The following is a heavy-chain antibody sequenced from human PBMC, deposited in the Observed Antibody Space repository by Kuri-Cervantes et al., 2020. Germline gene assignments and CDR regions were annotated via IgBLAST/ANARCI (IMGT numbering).Heavy chain of an antibody. CDR2: ISYDGSNK. Sequence: GGSLRLSCAASGFTFSSYAMHWVRQAPGKGLEWVAVISYDGSNKYYADSVKGRFTISRDNSKNTLYLQMNSLRAEDTAVYYCARWGWQQLPHYYYGMDVWGQGTTVTVSS. CDR1: GFTFSSYA. V-gene: IGHV3-30-3*01. J-gene: IGHJ6*02. D-gene: IGHD6-13*01. CDR3: ARWGWQQLPHYYYGMDV.